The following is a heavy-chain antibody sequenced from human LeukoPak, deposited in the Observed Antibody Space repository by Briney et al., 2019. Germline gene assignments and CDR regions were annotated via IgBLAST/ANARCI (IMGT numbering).Heavy chain of an antibody. D-gene: IGHD2-21*02. V-gene: IGHV1-2*06. CDR3: ARAALCGGDCYGDY. CDR1: GYTFTGYY. Sequence: ASVKVSCKASGYTFTGYYMHWVRQAPGLGLEWMGRINPNSGGTNYAQKFQGRVTMTRDTSISTAYMELSRLRSDDTAVYYCARAALCGGDCYGDYWGQGTLVTVSS. CDR2: INPNSGGT. J-gene: IGHJ4*02.